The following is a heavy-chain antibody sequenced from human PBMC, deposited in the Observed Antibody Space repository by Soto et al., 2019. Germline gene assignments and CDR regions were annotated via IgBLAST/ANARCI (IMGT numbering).Heavy chain of an antibody. CDR3: AREGASGSHIGY. CDR2: IIPIFGTA. V-gene: IGHV1-69*01. Sequence: QVQLVQSGAEVKKPGSSVKVSCKASGGTFSSYAISWVRQAPGQGLEWMGGIIPIFGTANYAQKFQGRVTITADESTSTAYMELRRLRSEDTAVYYCAREGASGSHIGYWGQGNLVTVSS. D-gene: IGHD3-22*01. J-gene: IGHJ4*02. CDR1: GGTFSSYA.